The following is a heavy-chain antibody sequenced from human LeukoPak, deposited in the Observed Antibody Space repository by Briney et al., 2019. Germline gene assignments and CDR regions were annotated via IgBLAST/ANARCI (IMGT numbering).Heavy chain of an antibody. D-gene: IGHD3-16*01. J-gene: IGHJ6*03. CDR3: ARVGAEYYYYYMDV. CDR1: GFTVSSNY. CDR2: IYSGGST. V-gene: IGHV3-53*01. Sequence: TGGSLRLSCAVSGFTVSSNYMTWVRQAPGKGLEWVSVIYSGGSTYYADSVKGRFIISRDNSKNTLYLQMNNLRAEDTAVYYCARVGAEYYYYYMDVWGKGTTVTVSS.